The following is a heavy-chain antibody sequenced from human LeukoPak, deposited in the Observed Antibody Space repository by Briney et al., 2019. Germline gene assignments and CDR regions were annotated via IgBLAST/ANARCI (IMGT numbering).Heavy chain of an antibody. CDR1: GYRFTSYG. CDR3: ARGGDGDILTGLVFDY. J-gene: IGHJ4*02. V-gene: IGHV1-18*01. Sequence: GASVKVSCKASGYRFTSYGISWVRQAPGQGLEWMGWISAYNGNTNYAQKVQGRVTMTTDRSTSTAYMELRSLRSDDTAVYYCARGGDGDILTGLVFDYWGQGALVTVSS. CDR2: ISAYNGNT. D-gene: IGHD3-9*01.